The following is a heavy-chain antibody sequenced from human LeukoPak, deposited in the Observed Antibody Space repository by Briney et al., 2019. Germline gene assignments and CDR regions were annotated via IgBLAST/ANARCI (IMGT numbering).Heavy chain of an antibody. Sequence: PGGSLRLSCAASEFTFRNYAMNWVRQALGKGLEWVSGISGSGGSTNYADSVKGRLTISRDNSKNTLYLQMNSLRAEDTAVYYCSRGTVVGSHFDYWGQGTLVTVSS. D-gene: IGHD2-15*01. CDR2: ISGSGGST. CDR1: EFTFRNYA. J-gene: IGHJ4*02. CDR3: SRGTVVGSHFDY. V-gene: IGHV3-23*01.